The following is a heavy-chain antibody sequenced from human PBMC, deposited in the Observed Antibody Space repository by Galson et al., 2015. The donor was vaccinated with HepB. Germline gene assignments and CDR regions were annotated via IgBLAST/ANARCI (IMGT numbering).Heavy chain of an antibody. D-gene: IGHD3-22*01. V-gene: IGHV3-53*04. CDR1: GFTVSSNY. J-gene: IGHJ4*02. CDR3: ARGPRYYYDSSGPGYFDY. Sequence: SLRLSCAASGFTVSSNYMSWVRQAPGTGLERVSLIHSGTSPYYADPVRGRFTISRHNFKNTLYLQMNSLRAEDTAVYYCARGPRYYYDSSGPGYFDYWGQGTLVTVSS. CDR2: IHSGTSP.